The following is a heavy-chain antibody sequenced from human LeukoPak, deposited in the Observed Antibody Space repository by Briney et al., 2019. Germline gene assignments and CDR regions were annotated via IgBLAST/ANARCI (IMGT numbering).Heavy chain of an antibody. D-gene: IGHD1-26*01. Sequence: SETLSLTCAVYGGSFSGYYWSWIRQPPGKGLEWIGEINHSGSTNYNPSLKSRVTTSVDTSKNQFSLKLSSVTAADTAVYYCARPRGYYAKGYFDYWGQGTLVTVSS. CDR2: INHSGST. J-gene: IGHJ4*02. CDR3: ARPRGYYAKGYFDY. CDR1: GGSFSGYY. V-gene: IGHV4-34*01.